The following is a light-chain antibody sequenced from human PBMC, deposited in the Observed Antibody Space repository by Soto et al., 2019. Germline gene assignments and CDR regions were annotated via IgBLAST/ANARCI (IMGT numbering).Light chain of an antibody. J-gene: IGKJ1*01. Sequence: EIVMTDSPATLSVSQWEIATLSCRASQSVSSSYLAWYQQKPVQAPRLLIYGASSRATGIPARFSGSGSGTDFTLTISSLEPEDFAVYYCQQRSNWPPTWTFGQGTKVDIK. CDR1: QSVSSSY. CDR2: GAS. V-gene: IGKV3D-20*02. CDR3: QQRSNWPPTWT.